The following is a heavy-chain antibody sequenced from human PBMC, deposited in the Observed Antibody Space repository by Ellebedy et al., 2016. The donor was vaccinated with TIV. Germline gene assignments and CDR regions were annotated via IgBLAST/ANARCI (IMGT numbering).Heavy chain of an antibody. J-gene: IGHJ6*02. Sequence: GESLKLSCKGSGYSFTSYWISWVRQMPGKGLEWVGIIYPGDSENRYSPSFKGQFTISADKSIYTAYLQWSSLKASDTARYYCARHTVCSSTSCYFDYFYGMDVWGQGTTVTVSS. V-gene: IGHV5-51*01. CDR1: GYSFTSYW. CDR3: ARHTVCSSTSCYFDYFYGMDV. CDR2: IYPGDSEN. D-gene: IGHD2-2*01.